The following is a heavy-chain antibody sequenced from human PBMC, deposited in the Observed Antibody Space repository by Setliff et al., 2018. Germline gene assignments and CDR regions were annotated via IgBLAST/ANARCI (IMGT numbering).Heavy chain of an antibody. CDR3: ARRGYYYGWGDSNAFDI. Sequence: LSLTCTVSGGSISTSSYWGWIRQPPGKGLEWIGSIYYSGTTYYNPSLKSRVTISVDTSKNQFSLKLSSVTAADTAVYYCARRGYYYGWGDSNAFDIWGQGTMGT. CDR1: GGSISTSSY. D-gene: IGHD3-10*01. J-gene: IGHJ3*02. V-gene: IGHV4-39*01. CDR2: IYYSGTT.